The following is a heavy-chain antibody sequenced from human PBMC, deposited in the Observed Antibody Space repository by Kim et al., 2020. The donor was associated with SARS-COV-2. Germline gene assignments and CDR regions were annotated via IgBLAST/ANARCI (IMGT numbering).Heavy chain of an antibody. V-gene: IGHV3-7*03. CDR2: DGSDK. J-gene: IGHJ4*02. Sequence: DGSDKYYVDSVRGRFTISRDNAKNSLYLQMNSLRAEDTAVYYCAKGGSISWGQGTLVTVSS. CDR3: AKGGSIS. D-gene: IGHD2-15*01.